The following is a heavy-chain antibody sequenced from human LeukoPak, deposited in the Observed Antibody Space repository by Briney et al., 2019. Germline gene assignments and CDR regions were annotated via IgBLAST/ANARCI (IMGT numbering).Heavy chain of an antibody. Sequence: GGSLRPSLAPSGSSVITNDMTSVRQAPGKGLEWVSVLYSDGNTKYADSVKGRFTISRDSSNNTLYLQMNSLRAEDTAVYYCATSLLWGNNGYAIWGQGTMVTVSS. V-gene: IGHV3-53*01. CDR2: LYSDGNT. CDR3: ATSLLWGNNGYAI. CDR1: GSSVITND. D-gene: IGHD3-10*01. J-gene: IGHJ3*02.